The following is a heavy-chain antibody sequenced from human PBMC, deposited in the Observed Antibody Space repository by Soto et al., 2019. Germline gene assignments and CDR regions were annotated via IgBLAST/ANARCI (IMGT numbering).Heavy chain of an antibody. CDR3: AKNPPLGYYDILTGYYEPNYFDY. Sequence: PGGSLRLSCAASGFTFSSYAMSWVRLAPGKGLEWVSAISGSGGSTYYADSVKGRFTISRDNSKNTLYLQMNSLRAEDTAVYYCAKNPPLGYYDILTGYYEPNYFDYWGQGTLVTVSS. CDR2: ISGSGGST. V-gene: IGHV3-23*01. D-gene: IGHD3-9*01. J-gene: IGHJ4*02. CDR1: GFTFSSYA.